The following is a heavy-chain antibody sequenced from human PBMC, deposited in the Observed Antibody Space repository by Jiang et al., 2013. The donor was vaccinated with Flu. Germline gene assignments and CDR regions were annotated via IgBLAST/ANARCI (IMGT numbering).Heavy chain of an antibody. J-gene: IGHJ4*02. CDR2: ISGGGGST. Sequence: VQLLESGGGLVQPGGSLRLSCAASGFTFGSYAMSWVRQAPGKGLEWVSGISGGGGSTYYTDSVKGRFTVSRDNSKNTMYLQMNSLRAEDTAVYYCAKLTMVSAARSNFDYWGQG. CDR3: AKLTMVSAARSNFDY. CDR1: GFTFGSYA. V-gene: IGHV3-23*01. D-gene: IGHD2-15*01.